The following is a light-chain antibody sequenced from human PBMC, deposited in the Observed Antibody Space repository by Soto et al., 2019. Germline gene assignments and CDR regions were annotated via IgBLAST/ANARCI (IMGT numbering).Light chain of an antibody. CDR1: SSNMRTNT. J-gene: IGLJ1*01. CDR2: VND. Sequence: QSVLTQPPSASGTPGQRVTISCFGGSSNMRTNTVGWYQQLPGAAPKVLIYVNDKRPSGVPDRFSGSNSGTSASLTISGLQSEDEADYYCVAWDDNLDAHVFGTGTKVTVL. V-gene: IGLV1-44*01. CDR3: VAWDDNLDAHV.